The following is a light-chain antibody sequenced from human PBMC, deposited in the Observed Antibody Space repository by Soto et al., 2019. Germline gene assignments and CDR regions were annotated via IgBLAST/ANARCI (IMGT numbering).Light chain of an antibody. Sequence: QSVLTQPASVSGSPGQSITISFTGTSSDGGGYNYVSWYQQHPGKAPKLMIYDVSNRPSGVSNRFSGSKSGNTASLTISGLQAEDEADDYCSSYTSSSTLVFGTGTKVTVL. CDR3: SSYTSSSTLV. CDR2: DVS. V-gene: IGLV2-14*01. CDR1: SSDGGGYNY. J-gene: IGLJ1*01.